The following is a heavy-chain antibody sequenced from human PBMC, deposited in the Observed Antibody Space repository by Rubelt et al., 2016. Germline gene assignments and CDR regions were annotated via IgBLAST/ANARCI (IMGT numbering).Heavy chain of an antibody. J-gene: IGHJ4*02. CDR3: ASQNGAGSGLDK. CDR1: GFTFSSYA. Sequence: LVQPGGSLRLSCAASGFTFSSYAMSWVRQAPGKGLEWVSAISGSGGSTYYADSVKGRFTISRDNSKNTLYLQMNSLRAEDSAVYYCASQNGAGSGLDKWGQGTLVTVSS. D-gene: IGHD6-19*01. CDR2: ISGSGGST. V-gene: IGHV3-23*01.